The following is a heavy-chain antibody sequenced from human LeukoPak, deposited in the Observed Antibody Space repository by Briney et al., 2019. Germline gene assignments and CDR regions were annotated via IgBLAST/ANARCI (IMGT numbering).Heavy chain of an antibody. CDR3: AKWPEGAMDYFDY. Sequence: PGGSLRLSCAASGFTFSNCAMTWARQAPVKGLEWVSAISGDGTRTYYADSVKGRFTISRDNSKNTLYLEMSSLRVEDTAIYYCAKWPEGAMDYFDYWGQGTLVTVSS. CDR2: ISGDGTRT. V-gene: IGHV3-23*01. J-gene: IGHJ4*02. CDR1: GFTFSNCA. D-gene: IGHD3-16*01.